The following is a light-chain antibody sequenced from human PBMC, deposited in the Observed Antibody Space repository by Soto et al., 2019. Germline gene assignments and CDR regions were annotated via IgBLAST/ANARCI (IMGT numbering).Light chain of an antibody. J-gene: IGKJ3*01. V-gene: IGKV3-11*01. Sequence: EIVLTQSPGTLSLSPGERAALPCRSSQSVSSSYLAWYQQRPGQAPRLLIYDASNRATGIPARFSGSGSGTDFTLTISSLEPEDFAVYYCQHRNNRPFSFGPGTKVDI. CDR3: QHRNNRPFS. CDR1: QSVSSSY. CDR2: DAS.